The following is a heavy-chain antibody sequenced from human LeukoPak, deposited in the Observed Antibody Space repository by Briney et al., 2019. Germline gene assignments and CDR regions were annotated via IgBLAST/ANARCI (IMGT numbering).Heavy chain of an antibody. CDR2: IYSGGST. CDR1: GFTFSSYG. D-gene: IGHD3-10*01. Sequence: PGGSLRLSCAASGFTFSSYGMHWVRQAPGKGLEWVSAIYSGGSTYYADSVKGRFTISRDNSKNTLYLQMNSLRAEDTAVYYCAKDSRRYYGSGTYSRRGYFDYWGQGTLVTVSS. J-gene: IGHJ4*02. V-gene: IGHV3-NL1*01. CDR3: AKDSRRYYGSGTYSRRGYFDY.